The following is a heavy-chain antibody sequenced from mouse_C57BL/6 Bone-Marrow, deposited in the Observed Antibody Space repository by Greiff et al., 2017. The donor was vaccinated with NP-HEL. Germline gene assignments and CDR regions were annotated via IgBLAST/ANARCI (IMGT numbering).Heavy chain of an antibody. Sequence: QVQLQQSGAELVKPGASVKLSCKASGYTFTEYTIHWVKQRSGQGLEWIGWFYPGSGSIKYNEKFKDKATLTADKSSSTVYMELSRLTSEDSAVYFCARHEDYGSRLLYAMDYWGQGTSDTVSS. J-gene: IGHJ4*01. V-gene: IGHV1-62-2*01. CDR1: GYTFTEYT. D-gene: IGHD1-1*01. CDR2: FYPGSGSI. CDR3: ARHEDYGSRLLYAMDY.